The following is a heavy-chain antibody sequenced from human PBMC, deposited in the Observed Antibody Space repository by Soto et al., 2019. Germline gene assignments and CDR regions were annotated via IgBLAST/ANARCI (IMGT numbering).Heavy chain of an antibody. CDR1: GGSISSSSYY. J-gene: IGHJ6*02. Sequence: QLQLQESGPGLVKPSETLSLTCTVSGGSISSSSYYWGWIRQPPGKGLEWIGSIYYSGSTYYNPSLKSRVTLSVDTSKNQFSLKLSSVTAADTAVYYCASYYYGSGSYYNDGYYYGMDVWGQGTTVTVSS. D-gene: IGHD3-10*01. CDR3: ASYYYGSGSYYNDGYYYGMDV. CDR2: IYYSGST. V-gene: IGHV4-39*01.